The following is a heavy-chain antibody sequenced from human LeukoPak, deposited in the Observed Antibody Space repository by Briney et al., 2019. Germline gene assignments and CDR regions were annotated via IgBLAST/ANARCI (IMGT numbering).Heavy chain of an antibody. D-gene: IGHD3-10*01. Sequence: PSETLSLTCTVSGGSISSYYWSWIRQPPGKGLEWIGYIYYSGSTNYNPSLKSRVTISVDTSKNQFSLKLSSVTAADTAVYYCARDRRGYYGSGSYYRWLDPWGQGTLVTVSS. V-gene: IGHV4-59*12. CDR1: GGSISSYY. J-gene: IGHJ5*02. CDR2: IYYSGST. CDR3: ARDRRGYYGSGSYYRWLDP.